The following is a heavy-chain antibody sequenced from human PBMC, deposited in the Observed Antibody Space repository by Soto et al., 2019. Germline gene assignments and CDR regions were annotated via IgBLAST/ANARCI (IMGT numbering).Heavy chain of an antibody. J-gene: IGHJ4*02. CDR1: GGSISSYY. CDR3: ARVICSGGSCYSDY. V-gene: IGHV4-59*01. D-gene: IGHD2-15*01. CDR2: IYYSGSS. Sequence: QVQLQESGPGLVKPSETLSLTCTVSGGSISSYYWSWIRQPPGKGLEWIGYIYYSGSSNYNPSLKSRVTISVDTSKNQFSLKLSSVTAADTAVYYCARVICSGGSCYSDYWGQGTLVTVSS.